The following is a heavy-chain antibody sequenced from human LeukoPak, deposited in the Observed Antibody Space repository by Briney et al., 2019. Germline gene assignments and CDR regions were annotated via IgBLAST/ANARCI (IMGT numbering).Heavy chain of an antibody. CDR1: GGSFSGYY. D-gene: IGHD3-22*01. J-gene: IGHJ6*02. CDR2: INHGGST. Sequence: SETLSLTCAVYGGSFSGYYWSWIRQPPGKGLEWIGEINHGGSTNYNPSLKSRVTISVDTSKNQFSLKLSSVTAADTAVYYCARAAPKYYYDSSGYYSRYYYGMDVWGQGTTVTVSS. CDR3: ARAAPKYYYDSSGYYSRYYYGMDV. V-gene: IGHV4-34*01.